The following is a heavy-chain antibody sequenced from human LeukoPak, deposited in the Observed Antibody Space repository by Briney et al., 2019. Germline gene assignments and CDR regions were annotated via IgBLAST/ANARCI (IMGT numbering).Heavy chain of an antibody. D-gene: IGHD2-2*01. J-gene: IGHJ4*02. CDR2: ISSSRSTK. CDR1: GCTFSSYS. Sequence: GGSLTLTCAASGCTFSSYSMNWLRRAPGKGLEWVAYISSSRSTKYYADSVKGRFTISRDNAKNSLYLQMNSLRAEDTAVYYCAREYCSSTSCLYDYWGQGTLVTVSS. V-gene: IGHV3-48*01. CDR3: AREYCSSTSCLYDY.